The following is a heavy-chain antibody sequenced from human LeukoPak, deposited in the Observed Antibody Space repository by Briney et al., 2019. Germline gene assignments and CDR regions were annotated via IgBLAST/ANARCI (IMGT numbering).Heavy chain of an antibody. CDR2: ISGSGGST. CDR1: GFTFSGYW. V-gene: IGHV3-23*01. CDR3: ARDMSLMTTVTTFDY. Sequence: GGSLRLSCAASGFTFSGYWMSWVRQAPGKGLEWVSAISGSGGSTYYADSVKGRFTISRDNSKNTLYLQMNSLRAEDTAVYYCARDMSLMTTVTTFDYWGQGTLVTVSS. J-gene: IGHJ4*02. D-gene: IGHD4-17*01.